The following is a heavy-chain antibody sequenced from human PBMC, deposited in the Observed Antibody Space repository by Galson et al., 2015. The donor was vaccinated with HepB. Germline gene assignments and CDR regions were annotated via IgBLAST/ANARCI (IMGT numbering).Heavy chain of an antibody. CDR1: GFTFSSYS. Sequence: SLRLSCAASGFTFSSYSMNWVRQAPGKGLEWVSSISSSSSYIYYADSVKGRFTISRDNAKNSLYLQMNSLRAEDTAVYYCAPGGMATNLFDYWGQGTLVTVSS. J-gene: IGHJ4*02. CDR2: ISSSSSYI. CDR3: APGGMATNLFDY. D-gene: IGHD5-24*01. V-gene: IGHV3-21*01.